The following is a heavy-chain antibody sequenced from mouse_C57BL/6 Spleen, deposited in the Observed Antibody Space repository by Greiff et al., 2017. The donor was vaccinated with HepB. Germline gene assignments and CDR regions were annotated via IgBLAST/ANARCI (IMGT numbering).Heavy chain of an antibody. CDR1: GYSFTGYF. Sequence: VQLKQSGPELVKPGDSVKISCKASGYSFTGYFMNWVMQSHGKSLEWIGRINPYNGDTFYNQKFKGKATLTVDKSSSTAHMELRSLTSEDSAVYYCARGWYDYDEGYAMDYWGQGTSVTVSS. V-gene: IGHV1-20*01. CDR2: INPYNGDT. D-gene: IGHD2-4*01. CDR3: ARGWYDYDEGYAMDY. J-gene: IGHJ4*01.